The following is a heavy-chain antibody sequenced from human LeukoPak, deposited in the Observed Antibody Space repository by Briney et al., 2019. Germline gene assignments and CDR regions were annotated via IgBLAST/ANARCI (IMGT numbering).Heavy chain of an antibody. CDR2: IYHSGST. CDR3: AGWFGELLSLFTY. D-gene: IGHD3-10*01. V-gene: IGHV4-38-2*01. Sequence: PSETLSLTCGVSGYSIRSGYYWGWIRQPPGKGLEWIGSIYHSGSTYYNPSLKSRVTISEDTSKNQCSLKLRSVTAADTAVYYCAGWFGELLSLFTYWGQGALVTVSS. J-gene: IGHJ4*02. CDR1: GYSIRSGYY.